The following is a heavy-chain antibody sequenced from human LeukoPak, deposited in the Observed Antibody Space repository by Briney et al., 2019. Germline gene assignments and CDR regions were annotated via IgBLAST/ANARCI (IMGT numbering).Heavy chain of an antibody. CDR2: INPNSGGT. J-gene: IGHJ3*02. CDR3: ARVKQQLVRNDAFDI. CDR1: GYTFTGYY. Sequence: ASVKVSCRASGYTFTGYYMHWARQAPGQGLEWMGWINPNSGGTNYAQKFQGRVTMTRDTSISTAYMELSRLRSDDTAVYYCARVKQQLVRNDAFDIWGQGTMVTVSS. D-gene: IGHD6-13*01. V-gene: IGHV1-2*02.